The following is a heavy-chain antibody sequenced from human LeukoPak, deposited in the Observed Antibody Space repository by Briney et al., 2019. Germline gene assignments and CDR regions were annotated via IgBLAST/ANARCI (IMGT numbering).Heavy chain of an antibody. J-gene: IGHJ4*02. D-gene: IGHD2/OR15-2a*01. Sequence: GGSLRLSCAVSGFSLTNAWMGWVRQAPGKGLEWVGRIKSQTYGGTTDYAAPVRGRFTILRDESKNTLYLQMNSLKAEDAAIYYCTTDLGVERYYLFHYWGRGILVTVSS. CDR3: TTDLGVERYYLFHY. CDR2: IKSQTYGGTT. V-gene: IGHV3-15*01. CDR1: GFSLTNAW.